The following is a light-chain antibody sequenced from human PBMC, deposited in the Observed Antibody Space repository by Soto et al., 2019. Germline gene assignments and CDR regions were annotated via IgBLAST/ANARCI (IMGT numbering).Light chain of an antibody. CDR3: EACDSSLSAGV. J-gene: IGLJ3*02. CDR2: DND. CDR1: RSNLGNNY. V-gene: IGLV1-51*01. Sequence: QSVLTQPPSVSAAPGQKVTVSCAGSRSNLGNNYVSWYQHLPGTAPKLLMYDNDKRPSGSPDRFSASKAGTSATLGITGLQTGDEADYYCEACDSSLSAGVFGGGTKLTVL.